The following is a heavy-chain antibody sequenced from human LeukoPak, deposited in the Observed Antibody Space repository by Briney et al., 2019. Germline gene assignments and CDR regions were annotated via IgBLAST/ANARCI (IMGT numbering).Heavy chain of an antibody. V-gene: IGHV3-23*01. CDR1: GFTFSSYA. CDR3: ARDLGGSGSY. Sequence: GGSLRLSCAASGFTFSSYAMSWVRQAPGKGLEWVSAISGSGGSTYYADSVKGRFTISRDNAKNTLYLQMNSLRAEDTAVYYCARDLGGSGSYWGQGTLVTVPS. CDR2: ISGSGGST. D-gene: IGHD3-10*01. J-gene: IGHJ4*02.